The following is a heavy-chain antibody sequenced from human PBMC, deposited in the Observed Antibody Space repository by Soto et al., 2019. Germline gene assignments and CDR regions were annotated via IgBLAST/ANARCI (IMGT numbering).Heavy chain of an antibody. J-gene: IGHJ6*02. CDR2: IIPIFGTA. D-gene: IGHD1-26*01. CDR1: GGTFSSYA. Sequence: QVQLVQSGAEVKKPGSSVKVSCKASGGTFSSYAISWVRQAPGQGLEWMGGIIPIFGTANYAQKFQGRVTITADEATSTAYMELSSLRSEDTAVYYCARVRPDSGSYKAYYYGMDVWGQGTTVTVSS. CDR3: ARVRPDSGSYKAYYYGMDV. V-gene: IGHV1-69*01.